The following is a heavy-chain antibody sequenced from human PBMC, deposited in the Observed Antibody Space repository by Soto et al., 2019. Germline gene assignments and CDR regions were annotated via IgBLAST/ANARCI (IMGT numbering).Heavy chain of an antibody. V-gene: IGHV1-18*01. D-gene: IGHD2-21*01. CDR1: GYTFRNHG. Sequence: QVQLVQSGPEVKKPGASVKLSCKAPGYTFRNHGITWVRQAPGQGLDWVAWISPYSGETNYVQKFQDRVTVTPATSTSTGYVGLRGRRSDDTALFYCARASRGDYCAGDRCYSAFWGPGTLVTVSS. J-gene: IGHJ4*02. CDR2: ISPYSGET. CDR3: ARASRGDYCAGDRCYSAF.